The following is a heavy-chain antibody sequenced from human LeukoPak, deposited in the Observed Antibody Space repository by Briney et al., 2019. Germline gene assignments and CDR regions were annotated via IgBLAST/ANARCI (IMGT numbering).Heavy chain of an antibody. V-gene: IGHV4-34*01. CDR1: GGSFSGYY. J-gene: IGHJ5*02. CDR3: ARDLEGVSDT. CDR2: INHSGST. Sequence: SETLSLTCAVYGGSFSGYYWSWIRQPPGKGLEWIGEINHSGSTNYNPSLKSRVTISVDTSKNQFSLKLSSVTAADTAVYYCARDLEGVSDTWGQGTLVTVSS. D-gene: IGHD6-13*01.